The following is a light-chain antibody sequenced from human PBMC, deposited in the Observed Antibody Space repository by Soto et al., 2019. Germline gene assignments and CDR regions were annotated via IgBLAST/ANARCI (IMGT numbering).Light chain of an antibody. CDR3: QQYKDYPLT. CDR2: DAS. V-gene: IGKV1-16*02. CDR1: QDINNH. J-gene: IGKJ4*01. Sequence: DIQMTQSPSSLSASIGDRVTITCRASQDINNHLVWFQQKPGKAPKSVIYDASSLQSGVPSKFSGSGSGTDFILTISSLQPEDFATYYCQQYKDYPLTFGGGTKVEIK.